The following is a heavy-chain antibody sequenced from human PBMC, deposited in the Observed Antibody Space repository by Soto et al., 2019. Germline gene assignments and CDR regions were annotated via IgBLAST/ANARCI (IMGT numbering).Heavy chain of an antibody. J-gene: IGHJ4*02. CDR3: ARGEVLYYYDSSGYYYFDY. V-gene: IGHV3-30*04. D-gene: IGHD3-22*01. Sequence: GGSLRLSCAASGFTFSSYAMHWVRQAPGKGLEWVAVISYDGSNKYYADSVKGRFTISRDNSKNTLYLQMNSLRAEDTAVYYCARGEVLYYYDSSGYYYFDYWGQGTLVTVSS. CDR1: GFTFSSYA. CDR2: ISYDGSNK.